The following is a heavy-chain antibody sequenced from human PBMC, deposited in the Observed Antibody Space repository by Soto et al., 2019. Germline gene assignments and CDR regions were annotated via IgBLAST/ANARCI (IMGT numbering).Heavy chain of an antibody. V-gene: IGHV1-18*01. Sequence: ASVKVSCKASCYTYTSYGISWVRQAPGQGLEWMGWISAYNGNTNYAQKLQGRVTMTTDTSTSTAYMELRSLRSDDTAVYYCARDRHPSGNFDYWGQGTLVTVSS. CDR3: ARDRHPSGNFDY. CDR2: ISAYNGNT. CDR1: CYTYTSYG. J-gene: IGHJ4*02.